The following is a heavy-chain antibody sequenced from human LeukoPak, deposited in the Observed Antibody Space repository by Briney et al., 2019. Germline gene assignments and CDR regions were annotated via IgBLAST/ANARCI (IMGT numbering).Heavy chain of an antibody. Sequence: GESLKISCTGSEDTFTTYWIAWVRQMPGKGLEWMGIIYPGDSDTRYSPSFHGQVTISADTSISTAYLQWRSLKASDTAMYYCAILRGPDGAFYFAYWGQGTLVTVSS. CDR1: EDTFTTYW. CDR3: AILRGPDGAFYFAY. J-gene: IGHJ4*02. CDR2: IYPGDSDT. V-gene: IGHV5-51*01. D-gene: IGHD3-16*01.